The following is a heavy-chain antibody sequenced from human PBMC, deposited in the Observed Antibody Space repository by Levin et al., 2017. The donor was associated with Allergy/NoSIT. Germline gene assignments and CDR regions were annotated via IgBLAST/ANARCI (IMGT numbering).Heavy chain of an antibody. CDR2: ISYDGSNK. CDR1: GFTFSSYA. V-gene: IGHV3-30-3*01. CDR3: ARGKRAYYYYMDG. J-gene: IGHJ6*03. Sequence: GESLKISCAASGFTFSSYAMHWVRQAPGKGLEWVAVISYDGSNKYYADSVKGRFTISRDNSKNTLYLQMNSLRAEDTAVYYCARGKRAYYYYMDGWGKGTTVTVSS.